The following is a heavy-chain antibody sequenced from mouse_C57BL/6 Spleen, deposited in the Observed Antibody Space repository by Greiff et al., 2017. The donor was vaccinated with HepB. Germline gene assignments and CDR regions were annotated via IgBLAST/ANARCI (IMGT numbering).Heavy chain of an antibody. CDR2: IYPGSGST. CDR1: GYTFTSYW. J-gene: IGHJ3*01. V-gene: IGHV1-55*01. D-gene: IGHD2-3*01. Sequence: VKLQQPGAELVKPGASVKMSCKASGYTFTSYWITWVKQRPGQGLEWIGDIYPGSGSTNYNEKFKSKATLTVDTSSSTAYMQLSSLTSEDSAVYYCARLFDGYFWFAYWGQGTLVTVSA. CDR3: ARLFDGYFWFAY.